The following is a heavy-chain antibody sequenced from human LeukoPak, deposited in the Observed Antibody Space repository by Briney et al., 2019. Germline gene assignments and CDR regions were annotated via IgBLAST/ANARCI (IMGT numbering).Heavy chain of an antibody. D-gene: IGHD6-13*01. Sequence: NSSETLSLTCTVSGGSISSSRYYWGWIRQPPGKGLEWIGNIYYSGSTYYNPSLKSRVTISVDTSKNQFSLKLSSVTAADTAVYYCARRIAAAALDYWGQGTLVTVSS. J-gene: IGHJ4*02. CDR1: GGSISSSRYY. CDR3: ARRIAAAALDY. V-gene: IGHV4-39*01. CDR2: IYYSGST.